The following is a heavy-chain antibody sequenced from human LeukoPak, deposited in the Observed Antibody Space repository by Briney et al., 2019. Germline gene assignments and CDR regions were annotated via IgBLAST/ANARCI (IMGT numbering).Heavy chain of an antibody. J-gene: IGHJ4*02. Sequence: GGSLRLSCAASGFTFNNFAMNWLRQAPGKGLEGVSTISRSGGKTYYADSVTSRFTISRDKAKNTVSLHMNSLRAEDTALYYCVKGTLYYFQFWGQGTLVTVSS. CDR2: ISRSGGKT. CDR3: VKGTLYYFQF. V-gene: IGHV3-23*01. CDR1: GFTFNNFA.